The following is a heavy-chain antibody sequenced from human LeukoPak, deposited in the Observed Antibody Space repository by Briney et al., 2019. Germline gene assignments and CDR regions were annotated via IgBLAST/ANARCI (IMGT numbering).Heavy chain of an antibody. Sequence: PSETLSLTCTVSGGSIRSYYWSWIRQPPGKGLEWMGYIFYSGSTNYNPSPKSRVTVSVDTSKNQFSLKLSSVTAADTAVYYCARQRFLEWYLDLWGQGTLVTVSS. CDR2: IFYSGST. D-gene: IGHD3-3*01. CDR3: ARQRFLEWYLDL. V-gene: IGHV4-59*08. J-gene: IGHJ4*02. CDR1: GGSIRSYY.